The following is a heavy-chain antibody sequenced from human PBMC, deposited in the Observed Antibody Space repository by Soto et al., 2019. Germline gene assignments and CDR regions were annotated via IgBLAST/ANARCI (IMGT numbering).Heavy chain of an antibody. CDR2: INAGNGNT. J-gene: IGHJ6*02. D-gene: IGHD5-12*01. Sequence: ASVKVSCKASGYTFTSYAMHWVRQAPGQRLEWMGWINAGNGNTKYSQKFQGRVTITRDTSASTAYMELSSLRSEDTAVYYCARARSATTSYYYYCYGMDVWGQGTTVTVSS. CDR3: ARARSATTSYYYYCYGMDV. V-gene: IGHV1-3*01. CDR1: GYTFTSYA.